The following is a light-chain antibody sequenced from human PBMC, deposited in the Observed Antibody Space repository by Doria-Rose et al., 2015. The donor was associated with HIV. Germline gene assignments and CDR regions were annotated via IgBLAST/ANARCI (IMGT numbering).Light chain of an antibody. Sequence: TQSPGTLSLSPGERATLSCRASQSFSSAYLAWYQQKPGQAPSRLIYDGSTSATGIPDRFSASGSGTDFTLTITRLEPEDFALYYCHQYGTSWTFGQGTKVE. J-gene: IGKJ1*01. CDR3: HQYGTSWT. CDR2: DGS. CDR1: QSFSSAY. V-gene: IGKV3-20*01.